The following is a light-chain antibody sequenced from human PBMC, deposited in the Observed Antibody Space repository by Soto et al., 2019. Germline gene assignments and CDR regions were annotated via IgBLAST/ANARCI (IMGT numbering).Light chain of an antibody. Sequence: DIQMTQSPSSLSASVGDRVTITCRASQGINIYLSWFQQKPGKPPKSLIYDASNLQSGVPSKFSGSGSGTDLTLTISSLQPEDFATYYCQQYSTYPPTFGPGTTVNI. CDR3: QQYSTYPPT. CDR1: QGINIY. J-gene: IGKJ3*01. V-gene: IGKV1-16*02. CDR2: DAS.